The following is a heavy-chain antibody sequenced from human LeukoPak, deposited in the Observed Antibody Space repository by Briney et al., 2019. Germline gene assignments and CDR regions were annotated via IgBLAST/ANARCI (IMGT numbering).Heavy chain of an antibody. V-gene: IGHV1-46*01. J-gene: IGHJ4*02. CDR1: GFTFTNYL. D-gene: IGHD2-8*02. CDR3: AREESGGYFDY. CDR2: ITPSVDTT. Sequence: ASVKVSCTASGFTFTNYLLHWVRQAPGQGLEWVGRITPSVDTTNYAQKFRDRVTMTRDTSTSTVYMELSSLRSEDTAVYHCAREESGGYFDYWGPGTLVTVSS.